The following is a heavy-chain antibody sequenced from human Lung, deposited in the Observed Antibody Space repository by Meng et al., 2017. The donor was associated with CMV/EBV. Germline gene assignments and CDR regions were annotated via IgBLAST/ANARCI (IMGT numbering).Heavy chain of an antibody. Sequence: ASGFTFSDYYMTWIRQAPGKGLEWVSYISSSGSITKYLDSLKGRFTISRDNAKNSLFLQMNSLTVEDTAVYYCARDSSAVHNWLDSWGQGTLVTVSS. CDR1: GFTFSDYY. CDR2: ISSSGSIT. D-gene: IGHD1-26*01. J-gene: IGHJ5*01. CDR3: ARDSSAVHNWLDS. V-gene: IGHV3-11*04.